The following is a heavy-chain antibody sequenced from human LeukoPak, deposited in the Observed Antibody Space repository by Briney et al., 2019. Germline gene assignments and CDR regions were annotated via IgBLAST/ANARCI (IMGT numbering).Heavy chain of an antibody. CDR1: GGTISSYY. J-gene: IGHJ4*02. CDR2: IYYSGST. D-gene: IGHD6-19*01. CDR3: ARDGGSSGWYGY. V-gene: IGHV4-59*01. Sequence: SETLSLTCTVSGGTISSYYWSWIRQPPGKGLEWIGYIYYSGSTNYNPSLKSRVTISVDTSKNQFSLKLSSVTAADTAVYYCARDGGSSGWYGYWGQGTLVTVSS.